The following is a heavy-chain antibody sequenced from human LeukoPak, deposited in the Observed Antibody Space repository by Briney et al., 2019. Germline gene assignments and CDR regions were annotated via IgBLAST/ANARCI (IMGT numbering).Heavy chain of an antibody. Sequence: GGSLRLSCAASGFTVSNNYMSWVRQAPGKGLEWVSVVYSGDTTYYADSVKGRFTISRDNSKNTLYLQMNSLRAEDTAVYYCATAQTEVVTPAYFDYWGQGTLVTVSS. D-gene: IGHD4-23*01. CDR3: ATAQTEVVTPAYFDY. CDR1: GFTVSNNY. V-gene: IGHV3-53*01. J-gene: IGHJ4*02. CDR2: VYSGDTT.